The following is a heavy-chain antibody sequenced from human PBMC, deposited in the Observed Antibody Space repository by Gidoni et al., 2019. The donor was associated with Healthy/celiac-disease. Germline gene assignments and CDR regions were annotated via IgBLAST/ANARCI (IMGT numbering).Heavy chain of an antibody. CDR2: ISSSSSYI. CDR1: GFTFSSYS. V-gene: IGHV3-21*01. J-gene: IGHJ4*02. Sequence: EVQLVESGVGLVKPGGSLRLSCAASGFTFSSYSMNWVRQAPGKGLEGVSSISSSSSYIYYADSVKGRFTISRDNAKNSLYLQMNSLRAEDTAVYYCARADGQWLVGDFDYWGQGTLVTVSS. D-gene: IGHD6-19*01. CDR3: ARADGQWLVGDFDY.